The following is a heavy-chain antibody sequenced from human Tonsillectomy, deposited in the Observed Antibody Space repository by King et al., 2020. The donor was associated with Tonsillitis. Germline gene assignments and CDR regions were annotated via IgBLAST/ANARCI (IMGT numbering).Heavy chain of an antibody. CDR2: ISSSVRTI. V-gene: IGHV3-48*03. D-gene: IGHD5-24*01. J-gene: IGHJ3*02. Sequence: VQLVESGGGLVQLGGSLRLSCAASGFTFSSYEMNWVRQAPGKGLEWVSFISSSVRTIYYGDSVKGRFTISRDNAKNSLYLQMNTLRAEDTAIYYCAREDGDADAFDIWGQGTMVTVSS. CDR3: AREDGDADAFDI. CDR1: GFTFSSYE.